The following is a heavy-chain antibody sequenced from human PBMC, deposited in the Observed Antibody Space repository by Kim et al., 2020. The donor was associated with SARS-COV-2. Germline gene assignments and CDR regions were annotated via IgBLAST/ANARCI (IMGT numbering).Heavy chain of an antibody. CDR3: ARDRDYGDYPSYYYGMDV. Sequence: GGSLRLSCAASGFTFSSYGMHWVRQAPGKGLEWVAVISYDGSNKYYADSVKGRFTISRDNSKNTLYLQMNSLRAEDTAVYYCARDRDYGDYPSYYYGMDVWGQGTTVTVSS. D-gene: IGHD4-17*01. V-gene: IGHV3-33*05. CDR1: GFTFSSYG. J-gene: IGHJ6*02. CDR2: ISYDGSNK.